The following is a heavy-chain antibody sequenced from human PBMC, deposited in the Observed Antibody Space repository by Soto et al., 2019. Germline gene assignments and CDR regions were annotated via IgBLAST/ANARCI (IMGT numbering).Heavy chain of an antibody. CDR1: GGSISSYY. D-gene: IGHD3-3*01. V-gene: IGHV4-59*01. CDR2: IYYSGST. CDR3: ARGIRREWYPYYDFWSGYSTGYFDY. Sequence: SETLSLTCTVSGGSISSYYWSWIRQPPGKGLEWIGYIYYSGSTNYNPSLKSRVTISVDTSKNQFSLKLSSVTAADTAVYYCARGIRREWYPYYDFWSGYSTGYFDYWGQGTLVTVSS. J-gene: IGHJ4*02.